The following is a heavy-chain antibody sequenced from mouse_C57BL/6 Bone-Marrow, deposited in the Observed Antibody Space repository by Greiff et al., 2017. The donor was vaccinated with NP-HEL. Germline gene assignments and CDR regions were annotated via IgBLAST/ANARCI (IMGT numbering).Heavy chain of an antibody. J-gene: IGHJ4*01. CDR1: GYTFTSYG. V-gene: IGHV1-81*01. CDR3: AREGYYYGSSYKDYAMDY. CDR2: IYPRSGNT. D-gene: IGHD1-1*01. Sequence: VQLQQSGAELARPGASVKLSCKASGYTFTSYGISWVKQRTGQGLEWIGEIYPRSGNTYYNEKFKGKDTLTADKSSSTAYMEIRSLTSEDYAVYFCAREGYYYGSSYKDYAMDYWGQGTSVTVSS.